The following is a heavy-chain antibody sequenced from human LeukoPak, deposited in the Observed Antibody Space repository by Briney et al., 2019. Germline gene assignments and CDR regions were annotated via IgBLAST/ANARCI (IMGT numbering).Heavy chain of an antibody. Sequence: SETLSLTCTVSGGSISSGSYYWSWIRQPPGKGLEWIGEINHSGSTNYNPSLKSRVTISVDTSKNQFSLKLSSVTAADTAVYYCARIEGGIEWIQPSWGQGTLVTVSS. CDR3: ARIEGGIEWIQPS. D-gene: IGHD5-18*01. CDR2: INHSGST. V-gene: IGHV4-39*07. CDR1: GGSISSGSYY. J-gene: IGHJ5*02.